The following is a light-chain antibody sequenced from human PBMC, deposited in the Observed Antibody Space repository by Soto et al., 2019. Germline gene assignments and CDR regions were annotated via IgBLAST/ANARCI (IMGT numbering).Light chain of an antibody. CDR1: QSVDSAY. CDR3: HQYSNSLGP. V-gene: IGKV3-20*01. J-gene: IGKJ1*01. CDR2: SAS. Sequence: EIVLTQSPGTLSLSPGERATLSCRASQSVDSAYLAWFQHKPGQAPRLLIYSASIRATGIPDRFSGSGSGTDFTLTIDRLEPEDFAVYYCHQYSNSLGPFGQGTKVDIK.